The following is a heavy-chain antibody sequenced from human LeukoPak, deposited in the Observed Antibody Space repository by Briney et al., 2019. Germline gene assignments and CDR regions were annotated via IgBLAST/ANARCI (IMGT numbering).Heavy chain of an antibody. CDR1: GFSLSTSGVG. Sequence: SGPTLVKPTQTLTLTCTFSGFSLSTSGVGVGWIRQPPGKALEWLALIYWGDDKRYSPSLKSRLTITKDTSKNQVVLTMTNMDPVDTATYYCAHRGYSPNGNWFDPWGQGTLVTVSS. CDR2: IYWGDDK. D-gene: IGHD5-18*01. CDR3: AHRGYSPNGNWFDP. V-gene: IGHV2-5*02. J-gene: IGHJ5*02.